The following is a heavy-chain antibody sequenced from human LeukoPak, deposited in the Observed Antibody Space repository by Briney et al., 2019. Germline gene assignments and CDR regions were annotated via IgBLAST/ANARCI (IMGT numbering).Heavy chain of an antibody. CDR3: TSGGLLYYYGMAV. CDR1: GFTFNNAW. D-gene: IGHD1-26*01. V-gene: IGHV3-15*01. CDR2: IKRKTDGGTT. Sequence: GGSLRLSCAASGFTFNNAWMSWVRQAPGKGLEWVGRIKRKTDGGTTDYAAPVKGRFTISRDDSKNMLYLQMNSLKTENTAVYYCTSGGLLYYYGMAVWGQGTTVTVSS. J-gene: IGHJ6*02.